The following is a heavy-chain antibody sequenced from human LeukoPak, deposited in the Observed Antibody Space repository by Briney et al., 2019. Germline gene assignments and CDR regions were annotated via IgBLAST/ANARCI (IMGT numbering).Heavy chain of an antibody. V-gene: IGHV3-21*01. CDR3: ARDTIYSSGWYSMRASWYFDL. CDR1: VFTFSSYS. CDR2: IIVSSVVT. J-gene: IGHJ2*01. D-gene: IGHD6-19*01. Sequence: GGSLRLSCAASVFTFSSYSMNWVRQAPGKGLEWVSSIIVSSVVTYYTGSVKSGFTISRDTTKNSLYLQMNSLRAEDTAVYYCARDTIYSSGWYSMRASWYFDLWGRGTLVTVSS.